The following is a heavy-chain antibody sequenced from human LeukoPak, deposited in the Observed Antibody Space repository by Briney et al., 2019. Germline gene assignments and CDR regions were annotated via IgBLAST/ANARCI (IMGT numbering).Heavy chain of an antibody. CDR3: AKGACHFYDSSGYPSPFDN. Sequence: GGSLRLSCVGSGFTFNNYVMSWVRQAPGKGLEWVLSIRDSGGDTYSADSVKGRFTISRDNSKNTLYLQMNSLRAEDTAVYYCAKGACHFYDSSGYPSPFDNWGQGTLVIVSS. J-gene: IGHJ4*02. CDR2: IRDSGGDT. D-gene: IGHD3-22*01. V-gene: IGHV3-23*01. CDR1: GFTFNNYV.